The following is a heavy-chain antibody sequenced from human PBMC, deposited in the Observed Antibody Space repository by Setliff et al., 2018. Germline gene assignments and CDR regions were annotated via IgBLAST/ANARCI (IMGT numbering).Heavy chain of an antibody. CDR1: DGSFSDYY. J-gene: IGHJ3*02. D-gene: IGHD3-10*01. V-gene: IGHV4-34*01. CDR3: ARRWNFGPYGSGIHDAFDM. CDR2: INHSGSA. Sequence: PSETLSLTCAVYDGSFSDYYWSWIRQPPGKGLEWIGEINHSGSANYKSSLKNRVTISVDTSKNQFSLKLNSVTAADTAVYYCARRWNFGPYGSGIHDAFDMWGQGTMVTVSS.